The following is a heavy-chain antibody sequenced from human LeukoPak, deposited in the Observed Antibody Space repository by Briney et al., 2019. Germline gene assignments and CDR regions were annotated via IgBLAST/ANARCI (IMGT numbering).Heavy chain of an antibody. CDR3: ARATAENDH. CDR2: INPKTGGT. Sequence: ASVKVSCKTSGYTFTGYYMHWVRQAPGQGLEWMGWINPKTGGTSYAQKFQGRVTMTRDMSISTINMELSRLTSDDTAVYYCARATAENDHWGQGTLVTVSS. J-gene: IGHJ4*02. V-gene: IGHV1-2*02. D-gene: IGHD1-14*01. CDR1: GYTFTGYY.